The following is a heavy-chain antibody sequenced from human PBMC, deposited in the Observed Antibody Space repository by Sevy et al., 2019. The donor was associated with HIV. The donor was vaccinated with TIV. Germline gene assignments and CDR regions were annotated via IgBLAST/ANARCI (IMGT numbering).Heavy chain of an antibody. CDR1: GFIFSNYA. D-gene: IGHD6-6*01. CDR2: ISGTGLST. CDR3: AKDLVSITSRQGYFDY. Sequence: GSLRLSCAASGFIFSNYAMNWVRQAPGKGLEWVSTISGTGLSTYYADSVKGRFTISRDNSKNTLYLQMNSLRADDTAIYYCAKDLVSITSRQGYFDYWGQRTLVTVSS. V-gene: IGHV3-23*01. J-gene: IGHJ4*02.